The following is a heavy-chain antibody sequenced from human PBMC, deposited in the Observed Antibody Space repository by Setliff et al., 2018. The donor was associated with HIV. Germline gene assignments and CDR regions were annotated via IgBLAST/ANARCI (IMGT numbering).Heavy chain of an antibody. J-gene: IGHJ6*03. CDR2: INHSGST. CDR1: GGSFSGYY. Sequence: SETLSLTCAVYGGSFSGYYWSWIRQPPGKGLEWIGEINHSGSTNYNPSLKSRVAISVDTSKNQFSLKLSSVTAADTAVYYCAGGIVVVPAAMHYYMDVWGRGTTVTVSS. D-gene: IGHD2-2*01. V-gene: IGHV4-34*01. CDR3: AGGIVVVPAAMHYYMDV.